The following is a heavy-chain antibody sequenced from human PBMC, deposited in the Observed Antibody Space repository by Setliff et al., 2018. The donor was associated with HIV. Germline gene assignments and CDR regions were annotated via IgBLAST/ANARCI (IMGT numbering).Heavy chain of an antibody. V-gene: IGHV4-4*07. D-gene: IGHD3-10*01. J-gene: IGHJ6*03. CDR2: IYASGST. Sequence: SETLSLTCTVSGGSFSSYHWSWIRHRAGKGLEWIGHIYASGSTKYNPSLVSRVTMSVDTSRTQFSLKLRSVTAADTAVYYCARVGASGVPSTMDYYYYMDVWGKGTTVTVSS. CDR1: GGSFSSYH. CDR3: ARVGASGVPSTMDYYYYMDV.